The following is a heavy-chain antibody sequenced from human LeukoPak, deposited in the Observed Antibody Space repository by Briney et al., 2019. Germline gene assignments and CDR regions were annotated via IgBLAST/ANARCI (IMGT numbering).Heavy chain of an antibody. CDR1: GGSIIDYY. Sequence: PSETLSLTCTVSGGSIIDYYWSWIRQPPGKGLEWIGYIYHSGSASYNPSLKSRATMSVDTSKNPLSLNLSSVTAADTAMYYCATGANWFDPWGQGALVIVSS. J-gene: IGHJ5*02. CDR3: ATGANWFDP. CDR2: IYHSGSA. V-gene: IGHV4-59*01.